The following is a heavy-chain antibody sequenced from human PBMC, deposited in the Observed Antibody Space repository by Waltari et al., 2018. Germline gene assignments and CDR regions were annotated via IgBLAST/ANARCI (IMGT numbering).Heavy chain of an antibody. CDR3: TTAVPAAYYYYYGMDV. CDR2: MKSKTDGGTT. CDR1: GFTFSNAW. V-gene: IGHV3-15*07. Sequence: EVQLVESGGGLVKPGGSLRLSCAASGFTFSNAWMNWVRQAQGKGLECVGRMKSKTDGGTTDYAATVKGRFTISRDDSKNTLYLQMNSLKTEDTAVYYCTTAVPAAYYYYYGMDVWGQGTTVTVSS. J-gene: IGHJ6*02. D-gene: IGHD2-2*01.